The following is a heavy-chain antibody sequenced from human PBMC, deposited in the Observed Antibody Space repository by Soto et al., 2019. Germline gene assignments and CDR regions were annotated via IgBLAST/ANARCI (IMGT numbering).Heavy chain of an antibody. D-gene: IGHD3-9*01. CDR2: ISHSGRS. V-gene: IGHV4-59*13. CDR3: ARVAIENYDDMGSRSTTYSLEF. Sequence: SETLSLTCAVSGGPMSSFSWSWIRQPPGKGLEFIGSISHSGRSEYNPSLKDRIILSVDVSKNQFSLNLKSMKAADTAVYYCARVAIENYDDMGSRSTTYSLEFSGQGTMVTVSS. J-gene: IGHJ6*01. CDR1: GGPMSSFS.